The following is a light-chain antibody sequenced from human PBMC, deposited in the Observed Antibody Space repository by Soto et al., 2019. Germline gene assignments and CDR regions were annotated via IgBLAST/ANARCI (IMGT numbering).Light chain of an antibody. CDR3: QQLNSYPLT. CDR2: AAS. CDR1: QSIISY. Sequence: DSQVTQSPYSLSASVGDRVTITCRASQSIISYLNWYQQKPGKAPKLLIYAASTLQSGVPSRFSGSGSVTDFTLTISSLQPEDFATYYCQQLNSYPLTFGGGTKVDI. V-gene: IGKV1-39*01. J-gene: IGKJ4*01.